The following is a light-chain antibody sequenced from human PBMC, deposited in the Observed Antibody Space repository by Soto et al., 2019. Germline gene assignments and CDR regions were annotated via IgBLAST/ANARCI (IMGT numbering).Light chain of an antibody. J-gene: IGLJ2*01. CDR2: YDS. V-gene: IGLV3-21*04. CDR3: QVWYSRSDHPVV. Sequence: SYELTQPPSVSVAPGKTARITCGGNNIGSKSVHWYQQKPGQAPVLVIYYDSDRPSGIPERFSGSNSGNTATLTISRVEAGDEADYYCQVWYSRSDHPVVFGGGTKLTVL. CDR1: NIGSKS.